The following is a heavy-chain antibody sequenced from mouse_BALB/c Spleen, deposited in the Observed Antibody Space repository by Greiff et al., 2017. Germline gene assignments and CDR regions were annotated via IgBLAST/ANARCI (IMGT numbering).Heavy chain of an antibody. V-gene: IGHV2-9*02. CDR2: IWAGGST. CDR1: GFSLTSYG. CDR3: ARDPPYDGYSYFDY. Sequence: VQGVESGPGLVAPSQSLSITCTVSGFSLTSYGVHWVRQPPGKGLEWLGVIWAGGSTNYNSALMSRLSISKDNSKSQVFLKMNSLQTDDTAMYYCARDPPYDGYSYFDYWGQGTTLTVSS. D-gene: IGHD2-3*01. J-gene: IGHJ2*01.